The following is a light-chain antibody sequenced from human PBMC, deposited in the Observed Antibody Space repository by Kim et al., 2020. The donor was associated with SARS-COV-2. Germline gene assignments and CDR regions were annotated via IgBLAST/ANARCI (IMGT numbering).Light chain of an antibody. CDR1: ALQKQY. Sequence: VSLDQTARITCSGDALQKQYAYWYQQKPGQAPVLVIYKDSERPSGIPERFSGSSSGTTVTLTISGVQAEDEADYYCQSADSSGTAVFGGGTQLTVL. J-gene: IGLJ7*01. CDR3: QSADSSGTAV. V-gene: IGLV3-25*03. CDR2: KDS.